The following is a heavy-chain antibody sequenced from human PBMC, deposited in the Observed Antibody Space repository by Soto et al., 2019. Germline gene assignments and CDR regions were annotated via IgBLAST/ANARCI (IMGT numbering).Heavy chain of an antibody. J-gene: IGHJ5*02. V-gene: IGHV3-11*04. D-gene: IGHD6-25*01. CDR2: ISDTGSVT. CDR1: GFTFSDYY. Sequence: QVQLVQSGGGLVKPGGSLTLTCAASGFTFSDYYMIWVRQAPGKGLEWLAYISDTGSVTYYADSVRARFTVFRDSIALYLQLDGLTDGDTATYFCARGGSGWTRGGWLGPWGQGTLVTVSS. CDR3: ARGGSGWTRGGWLGP.